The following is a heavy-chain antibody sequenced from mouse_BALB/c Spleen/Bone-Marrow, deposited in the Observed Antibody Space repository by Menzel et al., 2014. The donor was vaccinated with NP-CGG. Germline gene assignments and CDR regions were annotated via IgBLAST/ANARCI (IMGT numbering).Heavy chain of an antibody. Sequence: VQLQQSGAELVRPGSSVKISCKASGYVFSTYWMHWVKQRPGQGLEWIGQIYPGDGDTNYNGKFKTKATLTAVKSSSTADMQLSSLTSEDSAVFCGARGDIYYSPRECFDYWAKAPRAQGPQ. CDR2: IYPGDGDT. J-gene: IGHJ2*01. CDR3: ARGDIYYSPRECFDY. CDR1: GYVFSTYW. D-gene: IGHD1-1*01. V-gene: IGHV1-80*01.